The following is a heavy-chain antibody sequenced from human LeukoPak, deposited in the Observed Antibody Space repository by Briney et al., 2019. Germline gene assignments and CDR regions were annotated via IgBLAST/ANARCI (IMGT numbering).Heavy chain of an antibody. J-gene: IGHJ5*02. D-gene: IGHD3-22*01. V-gene: IGHV1-18*01. CDR3: ARGRYDSSGYYQTNWFDP. CDR1: GYTFTSYG. CDR2: ISAYNGNT. Sequence: ASVKVSCKASGYTFTSYGISWVRQAPGQGLEWMGWISAYNGNTNYAQKLQGRVTMATDTSTSTAYMELRSLRSDDTAVYYCARGRYDSSGYYQTNWFDPWGQGTLVTVSS.